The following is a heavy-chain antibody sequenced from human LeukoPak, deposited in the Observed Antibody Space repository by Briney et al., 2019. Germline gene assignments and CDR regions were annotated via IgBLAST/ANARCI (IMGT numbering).Heavy chain of an antibody. CDR1: GFTFSSYA. CDR3: AKGTSPHYYGMDV. D-gene: IGHD1-7*01. Sequence: GGSLRLSCATSGFTFSSYAMSWVRQAPGKGLEWVSAIRGSGGGTYYADSVKGRFTISRDNSKNTLYLQMNSLRAEDTAVYYCAKGTSPHYYGMDVWGQGTTVTVSS. V-gene: IGHV3-23*01. CDR2: IRGSGGGT. J-gene: IGHJ6*02.